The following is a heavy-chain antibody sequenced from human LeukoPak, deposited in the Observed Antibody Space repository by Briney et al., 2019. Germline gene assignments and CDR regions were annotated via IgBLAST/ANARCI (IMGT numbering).Heavy chain of an antibody. D-gene: IGHD2-2*01. J-gene: IGHJ4*02. V-gene: IGHV3-23*01. CDR1: GFTFSSYA. CDR3: AKDRHCSSISCYRGYFDY. Sequence: GGSLRLSCAASGFTFSSYAMNWVRQAPGKGLELVSVISGSDGSTYYADSVKGRFTISRDNSRNTLYVQMNSLTAEDPAVYYCAKDRHCSSISCYRGYFDYWGQGTLVTVSS. CDR2: ISGSDGST.